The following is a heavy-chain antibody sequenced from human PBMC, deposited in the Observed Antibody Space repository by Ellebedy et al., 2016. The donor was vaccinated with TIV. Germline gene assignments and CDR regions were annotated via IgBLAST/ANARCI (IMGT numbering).Heavy chain of an antibody. D-gene: IGHD4-17*01. CDR1: GYTFTSYA. V-gene: IGHV1-3*01. CDR3: AREQKPTVTTYYYGMDV. J-gene: IGHJ6*02. CDR2: INAGNGNT. Sequence: ASVKVSXXASGYTFTSYAMHWVRQAPGQRLEWMGWINAGNGNTKYSQKFQGRVTITRDTSASTAYMELSSLRSEDTAVYYCAREQKPTVTTYYYGMDVWGQGTTVTVSS.